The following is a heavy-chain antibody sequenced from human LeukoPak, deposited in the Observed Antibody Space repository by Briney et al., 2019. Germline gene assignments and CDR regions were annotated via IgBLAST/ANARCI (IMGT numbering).Heavy chain of an antibody. V-gene: IGHV3-74*01. J-gene: IGHJ4*02. Sequence: GGSLRLSCAASGYSFSSYWMHWVRQVPGKGLVWVSRIDNYGRTTDYADSVKGRFTISRDNVQNTLYLQMNSLNAEDTAVYYCARDVGGAGSFWGQGALVTVSS. D-gene: IGHD3-10*01. CDR3: ARDVGGAGSF. CDR2: IDNYGRTT. CDR1: GYSFSSYW.